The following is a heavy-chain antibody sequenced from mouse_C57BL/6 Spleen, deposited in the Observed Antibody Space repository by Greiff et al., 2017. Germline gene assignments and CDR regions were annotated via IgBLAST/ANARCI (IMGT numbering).Heavy chain of an antibody. J-gene: IGHJ2*01. Sequence: DVKLVESGGGLVKPGGSLKLSCAASGFTFSSYAMSWVRQTPEKRLEWVATISDGGSYTYYPDNVKGRFTISRDNAKNNLYLQMSHLKSEDTAMYYCARDSSSYYFDYWGQGTTLTVSS. V-gene: IGHV5-4*01. CDR2: ISDGGSYT. CDR3: ARDSSSYYFDY. CDR1: GFTFSSYA. D-gene: IGHD1-1*01.